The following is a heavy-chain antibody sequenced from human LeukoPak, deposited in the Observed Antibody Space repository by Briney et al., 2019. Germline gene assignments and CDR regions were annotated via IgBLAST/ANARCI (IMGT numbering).Heavy chain of an antibody. J-gene: IGHJ4*02. CDR3: ARSRLYYYDSSGYLY. D-gene: IGHD3-22*01. Sequence: SETLSLTRAVYGGSFSGYYWSWIRQPPGKGLEWIGEINHSGSTNYNPSLKSRVTISVDTSKNQFSLKLSSVTAADTAVYYCARSRLYYYDSSGYLYWGQGTLVTVSS. CDR2: INHSGST. V-gene: IGHV4-34*01. CDR1: GGSFSGYY.